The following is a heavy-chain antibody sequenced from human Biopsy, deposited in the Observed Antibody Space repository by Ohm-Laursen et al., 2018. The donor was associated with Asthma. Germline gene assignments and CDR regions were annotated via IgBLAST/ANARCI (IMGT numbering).Heavy chain of an antibody. Sequence: GASVKVSCKVSGYTFINYAIHWVRQAPGQRLEWMGWINAGNGNTKYSQKVQGRVTITRDTSASTAYMDLSSLRSEDTAVYYCAREGVAGTHIEDWGQGTLVTVSS. CDR3: AREGVAGTHIED. CDR1: GYTFINYA. CDR2: INAGNGNT. D-gene: IGHD6-19*01. J-gene: IGHJ4*02. V-gene: IGHV1-3*01.